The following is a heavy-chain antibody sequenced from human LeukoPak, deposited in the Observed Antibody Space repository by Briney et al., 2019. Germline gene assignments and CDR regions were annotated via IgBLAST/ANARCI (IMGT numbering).Heavy chain of an antibody. CDR1: GGSISSYY. D-gene: IGHD3-3*01. V-gene: IGHV4-4*07. CDR3: ARERDFWRLNWFDP. Sequence: SETLSLTCTVSGGSISSYYWSWNRQPAGKGLEWIGRIYTSGSTNYNPSLKSRVTMSVDTSKNQFSLKLSSVTAADTAVYYCARERDFWRLNWFDPWGQGTLVTVSS. CDR2: IYTSGST. J-gene: IGHJ5*02.